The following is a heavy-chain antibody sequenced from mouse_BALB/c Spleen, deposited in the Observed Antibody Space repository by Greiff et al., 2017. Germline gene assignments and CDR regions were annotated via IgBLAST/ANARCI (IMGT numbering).Heavy chain of an antibody. CDR3: ARDGEGLTY. J-gene: IGHJ2*01. CDR1: GFTFSDYY. CDR2: ISDGGSYT. V-gene: IGHV5-4*02. D-gene: IGHD2-13*01. Sequence: DVHLVASGGGLVKPGGSLKLSCAASGFTFSDYYMYWVRQTPEKRLEWVATISDGGSYTYYPDSVKGRFTISRDNAKNNLYLQMSSLKSEDTAMYDCARDGEGLTYWGQGTTLTVAS.